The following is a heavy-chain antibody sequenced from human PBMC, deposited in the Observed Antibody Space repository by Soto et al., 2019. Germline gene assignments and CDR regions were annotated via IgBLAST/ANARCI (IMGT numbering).Heavy chain of an antibody. CDR3: ARVRYNWDRDFDY. CDR2: IYYSGST. Sequence: SETLSLTCTVSGGSISSGGYYWSWIRQHPGKGLEWIGYIYYSGSTYYNPSLKSRVTISVDTSKNQFSLKLSSVTAADTAVYYCARVRYNWDRDFDYWGQGTLVTVSS. D-gene: IGHD1-20*01. CDR1: GGSISSGGYY. V-gene: IGHV4-31*03. J-gene: IGHJ4*02.